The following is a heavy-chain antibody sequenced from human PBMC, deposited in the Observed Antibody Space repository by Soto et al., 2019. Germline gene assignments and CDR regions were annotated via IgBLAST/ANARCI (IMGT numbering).Heavy chain of an antibody. D-gene: IGHD3-10*01. V-gene: IGHV4-4*02. CDR1: GGSISSSNW. J-gene: IGHJ5*02. CDR2: IYHSGST. CDR3: ARGNGSGDDWFDP. Sequence: SETLSLTCAVSGGSISSSNWWSWVRQPPGKGLEWIGEIYHSGSTNYNPSLRSRVTISVDKSKNQFSLKLSSVTAADTAVYYCARGNGSGDDWFDPWGQGTLVTVSS.